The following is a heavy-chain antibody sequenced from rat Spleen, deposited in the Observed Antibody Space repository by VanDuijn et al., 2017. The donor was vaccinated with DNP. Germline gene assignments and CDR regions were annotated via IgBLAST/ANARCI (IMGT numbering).Heavy chain of an antibody. CDR1: GFSLTNFG. CDR3: ARGEFAY. D-gene: IGHD5-1*01. Sequence: QVQLKESGPVLVQASETLSLTCTVSGFSLTNFGIIWVRQSPGKGLEWMGIIWGDGNTDYNSALKSRLSINRDTSKSQVFLKMNNLQTEDTAMYFCARGEFAYWGQGVMVTVSS. J-gene: IGHJ2*01. V-gene: IGHV2S75*01. CDR2: IWGDGNT.